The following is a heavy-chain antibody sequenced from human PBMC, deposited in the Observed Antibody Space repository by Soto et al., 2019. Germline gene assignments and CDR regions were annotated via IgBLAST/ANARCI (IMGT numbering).Heavy chain of an antibody. CDR3: ARDGGACSGGSCHLSYFDY. CDR2: ISSSSSYI. Sequence: EVQLVESEGGLVKPGGSLRLSCAASGFTFSSYSMNWVRQAPGKGLEWVSSISSSSSYIYYADSVKGRFTISRDNAKNSLYLQMNSLRAEDTAVYYCARDGGACSGGSCHLSYFDYWGQGTLVTVSS. J-gene: IGHJ4*02. V-gene: IGHV3-21*01. CDR1: GFTFSSYS. D-gene: IGHD2-15*01.